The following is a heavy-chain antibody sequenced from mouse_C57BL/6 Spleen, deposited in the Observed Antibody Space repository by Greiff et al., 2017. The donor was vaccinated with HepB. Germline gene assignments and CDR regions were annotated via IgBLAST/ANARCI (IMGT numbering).Heavy chain of an antibody. CDR2: ISPNNGGT. J-gene: IGHJ2*01. D-gene: IGHD1-1*02. Sequence: VQLQQSGPVLVKPGASVKLSCTASGYTFTDYYMNWVKQSHGKSLEWIGAISPNNGGTSYTKKFKGKATLTVDKSTSTAYMELNSLTSEDSSVYYCARGGYYDVDFGDWGQRTTLTVSS. V-gene: IGHV1-19*01. CDR1: GYTFTDYY. CDR3: ARGGYYDVDFGD.